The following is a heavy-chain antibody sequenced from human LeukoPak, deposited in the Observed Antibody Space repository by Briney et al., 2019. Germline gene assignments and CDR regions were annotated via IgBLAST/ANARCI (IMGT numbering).Heavy chain of an antibody. Sequence: GASVKVSCKASGYTFTSYYMHCVRQAPGHGREWRGVINPSGGGTSYAQKFQGRVTMTRDTTTSTVYMELSSLRTEDTAVYYCAGESVTPIAAAGTLDYWGQGTLVTVSS. V-gene: IGHV1-46*01. J-gene: IGHJ4*02. D-gene: IGHD6-13*01. CDR1: GYTFTSYY. CDR2: INPSGGGT. CDR3: AGESVTPIAAAGTLDY.